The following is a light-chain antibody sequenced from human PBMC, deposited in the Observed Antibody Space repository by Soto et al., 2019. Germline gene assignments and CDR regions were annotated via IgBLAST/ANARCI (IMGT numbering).Light chain of an antibody. CDR1: QGVNSY. CDR3: QQLDGYPAT. V-gene: IGKV1-9*01. CDR2: AAS. Sequence: DIQLTQSPSFLSASVGDRVTITCRASQGVNSYFAWYQQKPGKAPKLLIYAASTLQSGVPSRFSGSVSGTEFTLTISSLQPEDFATYFCQQLDGYPATFGQGTRLEIK. J-gene: IGKJ5*01.